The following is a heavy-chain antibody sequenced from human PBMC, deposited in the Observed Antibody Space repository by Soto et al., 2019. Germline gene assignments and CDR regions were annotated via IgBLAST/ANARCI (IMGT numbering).Heavy chain of an antibody. J-gene: IGHJ4*02. CDR1: GFTFSSYA. D-gene: IGHD6-13*01. Sequence: EVQLLESGGGLVQPGGSLRLSCAASGFTFSSYAMSWVRQAPGKGLEWVSSISTSSRFIYYADSLKGRFTISRDDAKNSLYLQMNSLRAEDTALYYCATAGDSSRYYFDSWGQGTLVTVSS. CDR2: ISTSSRFI. CDR3: ATAGDSSRYYFDS. V-gene: IGHV3-21*01.